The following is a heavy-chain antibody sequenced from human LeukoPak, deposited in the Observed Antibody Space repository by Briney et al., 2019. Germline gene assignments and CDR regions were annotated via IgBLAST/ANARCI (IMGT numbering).Heavy chain of an antibody. CDR2: INQDESSQ. Sequence: GGSLRLSCAASGFSFTTYWMGWVRQAPGKGLEGVADINQDESSQYYVDAVRGRFTISRDNAKNSLNLQMNSLRGEDTAVYFCARLGPVTKDHYCDYWGQGTLVTVSS. V-gene: IGHV3-7*01. CDR1: GFSFTTYW. J-gene: IGHJ4*02. D-gene: IGHD4-17*01. CDR3: ARLGPVTKDHYCDY.